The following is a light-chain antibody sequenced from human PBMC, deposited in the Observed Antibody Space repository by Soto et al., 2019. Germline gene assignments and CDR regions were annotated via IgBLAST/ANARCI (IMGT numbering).Light chain of an antibody. CDR2: DAS. Sequence: EIVLTQSPATLSLSPGERATLSCRASQSVSSQLALYQHKPGQAPRLLIYDASNRATGIPDRFRGSGSGTDITLTISSLEPEDFAVYYCAQRVWPWTVGQGTKVDIK. CDR3: AQRVWPWT. CDR1: QSVSSQ. V-gene: IGKV3-11*01. J-gene: IGKJ1*01.